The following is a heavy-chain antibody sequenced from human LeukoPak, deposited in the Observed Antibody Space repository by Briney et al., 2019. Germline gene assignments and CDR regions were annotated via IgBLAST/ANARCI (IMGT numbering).Heavy chain of an antibody. D-gene: IGHD5-12*01. Sequence: PSGTLSLTCAVSGGSISSSNWWSWVRQPPGKGLEWIGEIYHSGSTNYNPSLKSRVTISVDKSKNQFSLKLSSVTAADTAVYYCARAVGYSGYDWSFDYWGQGTLVTVSS. CDR3: ARAVGYSGYDWSFDY. J-gene: IGHJ4*02. CDR1: GGSISSSNW. V-gene: IGHV4-4*02. CDR2: IYHSGST.